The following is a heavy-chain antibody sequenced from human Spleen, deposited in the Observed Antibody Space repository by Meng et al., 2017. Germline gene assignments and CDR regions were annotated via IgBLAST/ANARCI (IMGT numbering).Heavy chain of an antibody. D-gene: IGHD2-21*02. Sequence: SETLSLTCVVSGGSFSDYYWSWIRQPPGKGLEWIGEINHIGRTNYNQSLKSRDSTSVDTSKSQFSLKVRSVTAADTAVYYCARYHLTFDYWGQGTLVTVSS. CDR1: GGSFSDYY. V-gene: IGHV4-34*01. J-gene: IGHJ4*02. CDR3: ARYHLTFDY. CDR2: INHIGRT.